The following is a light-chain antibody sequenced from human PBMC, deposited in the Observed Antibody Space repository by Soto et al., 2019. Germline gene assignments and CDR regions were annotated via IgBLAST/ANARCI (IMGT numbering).Light chain of an antibody. CDR3: QQSYSTPRYT. J-gene: IGKJ2*01. Sequence: DIQMTQSPSSLSASVGDRVTITCRASQSISSYLNWYQQKPGKAPKLLIYAASSLQSGVPSRLGGSGSGTDFTRTISRLQPEDVANYYCQQSYSTPRYTCGQGTKLEIK. V-gene: IGKV1-39*01. CDR2: AAS. CDR1: QSISSY.